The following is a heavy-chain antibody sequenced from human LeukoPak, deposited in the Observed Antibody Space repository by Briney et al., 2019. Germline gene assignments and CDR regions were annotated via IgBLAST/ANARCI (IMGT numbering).Heavy chain of an antibody. CDR2: IYSSYFT. CDR1: GDSMSGYS. Sequence: PSETLSLTCTVSGDSMSGYSWSWLRQPAGKELEWIGRIYSSYFTEYNLSLDGRVTMSIDTSKNQFSLMLDSVTAADTAVYYCARYDSRGSASTKFDYWGPGIQVTVSS. CDR3: ARYDSRGSASTKFDY. V-gene: IGHV4-59*10. J-gene: IGHJ4*02. D-gene: IGHD6-19*01.